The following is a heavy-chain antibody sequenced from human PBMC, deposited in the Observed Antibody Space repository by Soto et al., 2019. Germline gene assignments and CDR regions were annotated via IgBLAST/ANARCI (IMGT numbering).Heavy chain of an antibody. CDR1: GYTFTDYY. Sequence: ASVKVSCKASGYTFTDYYMQWVRQAPGQGLEWMGWINPNGGVTDYAQKFQGRVTMTRDTSISTAYMEISRLTSDDTAMYYCAKTRITSGLSAFAIWGQGTMVTVSS. D-gene: IGHD1-20*01. V-gene: IGHV1-2*02. CDR3: AKTRITSGLSAFAI. CDR2: INPNGGVT. J-gene: IGHJ3*02.